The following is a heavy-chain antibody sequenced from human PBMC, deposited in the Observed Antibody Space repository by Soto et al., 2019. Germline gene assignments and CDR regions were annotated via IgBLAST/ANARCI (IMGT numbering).Heavy chain of an antibody. CDR1: GASISRGGFH. CDR3: AKAHVMVVAGSTFDY. D-gene: IGHD6-19*01. J-gene: IGHJ4*01. V-gene: IGHV4-39*01. CDR2: LYSGST. Sequence: SETLSLTCAVSGASISRGGFHWGWIRQPPGQGLEWIGSLYSGSTYYNPSLKSRVTISADTSKNQFSLTLSSVTAADTAFYYCAKAHVMVVAGSTFDYWGHGTLVTVS.